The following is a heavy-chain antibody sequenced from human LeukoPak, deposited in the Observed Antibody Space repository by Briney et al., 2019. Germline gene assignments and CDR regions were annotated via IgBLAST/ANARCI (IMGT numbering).Heavy chain of an antibody. Sequence: GGSLRLSCAASGFTFSTYAMTWVRQAPGKGLEWVSGIKSNGNEIYYADSVRGRFTISRDNSNNALYLQMDSLRAEDTAVYYCANWIGSSSRDYWGQGTLVTVSS. CDR3: ANWIGSSSRDY. V-gene: IGHV3-23*01. CDR2: IKSNGNEI. J-gene: IGHJ4*02. D-gene: IGHD6-6*01. CDR1: GFTFSTYA.